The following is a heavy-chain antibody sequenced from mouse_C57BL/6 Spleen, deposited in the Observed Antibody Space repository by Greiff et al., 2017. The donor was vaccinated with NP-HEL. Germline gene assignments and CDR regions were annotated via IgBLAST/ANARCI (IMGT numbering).Heavy chain of an antibody. CDR3: AYDSDYAMDY. CDR1: GYTFTDYY. J-gene: IGHJ4*01. Sequence: VQLQESGAELVRPGASVKLSCKASGYTFTDYYINWVKQRPGQGLEWIARIYPGSGNTYYNEKFKGKATLTAEKSSSTAYMQLSSLTSEDSAVYFCAYDSDYAMDYWGQGTSVTVSS. CDR2: IYPGSGNT. D-gene: IGHD2-4*01. V-gene: IGHV1-76*01.